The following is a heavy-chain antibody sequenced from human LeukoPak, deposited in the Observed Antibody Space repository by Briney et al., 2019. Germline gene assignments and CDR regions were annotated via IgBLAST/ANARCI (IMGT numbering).Heavy chain of an antibody. V-gene: IGHV3-48*03. CDR3: ARVHLASWGGNLHFDY. CDR2: ISSSGSTI. CDR1: GFIFSNYE. D-gene: IGHD4-23*01. Sequence: GGSLRLSCAASGFIFSNYEMNWVRQAPGKGLEWVSYISSSGSTIYYADSVKGRFTISRDNAKNSVYLQMNSLRAEDTAVYYCARVHLASWGGNLHFDYWGQGTLVTVSS. J-gene: IGHJ4*02.